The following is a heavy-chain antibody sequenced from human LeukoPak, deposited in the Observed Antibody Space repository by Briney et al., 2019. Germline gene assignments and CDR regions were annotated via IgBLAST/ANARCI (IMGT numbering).Heavy chain of an antibody. CDR3: ANGRQQPVGY. J-gene: IGHJ4*02. CDR2: VDPEDGET. Sequence: EASVKVSCKASGYTFTGYYMHWVRQAPGKGLEWMGRVDPEDGETIYAEKFQGRVTITADTSTDTAYMELSSLRSEDTAVYYCANGRQQPVGYWGQGTLVTVSS. V-gene: IGHV1-69-2*01. CDR1: GYTFTGYY. D-gene: IGHD6-13*01.